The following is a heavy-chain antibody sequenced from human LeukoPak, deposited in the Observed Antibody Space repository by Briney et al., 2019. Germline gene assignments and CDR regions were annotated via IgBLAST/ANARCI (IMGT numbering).Heavy chain of an antibody. CDR1: GFTFSSYA. CDR2: ISYDGSNK. V-gene: IGHV3-30*04. J-gene: IGHJ6*03. CDR3: AREVGTDTDYYYYMDV. D-gene: IGHD2-15*01. Sequence: VGSLRLSCAASGFTFSSYAMHWVRQAPGKGLEWVAVISYDGSNKYYADSVKGRFTISRDNSKNTLYLQMNSLRAEDTAVYYCAREVGTDTDYYYYMDVWGKGTTVTVSS.